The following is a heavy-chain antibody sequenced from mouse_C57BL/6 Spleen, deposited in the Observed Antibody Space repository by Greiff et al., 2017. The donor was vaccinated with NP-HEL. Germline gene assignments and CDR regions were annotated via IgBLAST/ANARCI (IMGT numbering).Heavy chain of an antibody. J-gene: IGHJ2*01. V-gene: IGHV1-64*01. D-gene: IGHD2-5*01. CDR2: IHPNSGST. Sequence: QVQLQQPGAELVKPGASVKLSCKASGYTFTSYWMHWVKQRPGQGLEWIGMIHPNSGSTNYNAKFKCKATLTVDKSSSTAYMQLSSLTSEDSAVYYCARVYSNYFDYWGQGTTLTVSS. CDR3: ARVYSNYFDY. CDR1: GYTFTSYW.